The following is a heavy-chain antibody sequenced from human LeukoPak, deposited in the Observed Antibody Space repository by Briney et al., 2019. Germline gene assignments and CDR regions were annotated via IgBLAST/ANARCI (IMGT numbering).Heavy chain of an antibody. J-gene: IGHJ5*02. Sequence: SVKVSCKASGGTFSSYTISWVRQAPGQGLEWMGRIIPILGIANYAQKFQGRVTITADKSTSTAYMELSSLRSEDTAVYYCARDADGYNYVGNWFDPWGQGTLVTVSS. V-gene: IGHV1-69*04. CDR2: IIPILGIA. D-gene: IGHD5-24*01. CDR3: ARDADGYNYVGNWFDP. CDR1: GGTFSSYT.